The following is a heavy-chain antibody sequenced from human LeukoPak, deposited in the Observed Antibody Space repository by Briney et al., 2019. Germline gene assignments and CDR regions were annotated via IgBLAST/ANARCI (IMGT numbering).Heavy chain of an antibody. CDR3: ARHRLYYSNYKAFDY. Sequence: PSETLSLTCTVSGGSISSYSWSWIRQPPGKGLEWIGYIYYSGSTNYNPSLKSRVTISVDTSKNQFSLKLSSVTAADTAVYYCARHRLYYSNYKAFDYWGQGTLVTVSS. CDR1: GGSISSYS. D-gene: IGHD4-11*01. CDR2: IYYSGST. V-gene: IGHV4-59*08. J-gene: IGHJ4*02.